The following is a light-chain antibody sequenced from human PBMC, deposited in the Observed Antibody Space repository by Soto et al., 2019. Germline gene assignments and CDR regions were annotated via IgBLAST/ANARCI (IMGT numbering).Light chain of an antibody. Sequence: AIQLTQSPSSLPASVGDRVTISCRASQGISSALAWYQQKPGEPPKLLINDASNLESGVPSRFSGSGSGTDFTLTIRSLHPEDFATYYCLHIKSSPVTFGKGTLLEIK. CDR1: QGISSA. CDR3: LHIKSSPVT. V-gene: IGKV1-13*02. CDR2: DAS. J-gene: IGKJ5*01.